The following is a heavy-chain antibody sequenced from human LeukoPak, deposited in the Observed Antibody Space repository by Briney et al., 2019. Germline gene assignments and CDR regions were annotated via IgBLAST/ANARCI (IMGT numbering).Heavy chain of an antibody. D-gene: IGHD3-9*01. CDR2: IYYSGST. V-gene: IGHV4-59*08. Sequence: PSETLSLTCTVSGGSISSYYWSRIRQPPGKGLEWIGYIYYSGSTNYNPSLKSRVTISVDTSKNQFSLKLSSVTAADTAVYYCARHRRTYYDILTGYYKPYFDYWGQGTLVTVSS. J-gene: IGHJ4*02. CDR3: ARHRRTYYDILTGYYKPYFDY. CDR1: GGSISSYY.